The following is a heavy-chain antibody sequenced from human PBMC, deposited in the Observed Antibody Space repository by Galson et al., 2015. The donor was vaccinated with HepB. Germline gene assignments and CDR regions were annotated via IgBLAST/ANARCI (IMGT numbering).Heavy chain of an antibody. Sequence: SLRLSCAASGFSLSRHWMHWVRQAPGKGLVWVSRINSDGSTTGYADSVKGRFTISRDNAKNTPYLQMNSLRAEDTALYYCARGPMLFYHFYYYMDVWSKGTTVTVSS. D-gene: IGHD2-2*01. V-gene: IGHV3-74*01. CDR2: INSDGSTT. CDR1: GFSLSRHW. CDR3: ARGPMLFYHFYYYMDV. J-gene: IGHJ6*03.